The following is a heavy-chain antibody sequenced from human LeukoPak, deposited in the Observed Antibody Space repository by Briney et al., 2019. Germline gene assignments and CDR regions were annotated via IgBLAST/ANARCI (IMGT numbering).Heavy chain of an antibody. Sequence: GGSLRLSCAASGFTFSDYYMSWIRQAPGKGLEWVSYISSSNRYTNYADSVKGRFTISRDNAKNSLYLQMNSLRAEDTAVYYCARESSSGDSSGYYGYWGRGTLVTVSS. CDR3: ARESSSGDSSGYYGY. D-gene: IGHD3-22*01. CDR2: ISSSNRYT. CDR1: GFTFSDYY. V-gene: IGHV3-11*06. J-gene: IGHJ4*02.